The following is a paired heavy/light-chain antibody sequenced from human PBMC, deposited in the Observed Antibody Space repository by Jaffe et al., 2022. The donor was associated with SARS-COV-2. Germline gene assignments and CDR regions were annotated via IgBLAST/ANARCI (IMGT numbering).Heavy chain of an antibody. J-gene: IGHJ4*02. Sequence: EVQLVESGGGLVQPGGSLRLSCAASGFTFSNYQMSWVRQAPGKGLEWVAKIKQHGSEKFYVDSVKGRFTISRDDPKNSLHLQMDDVRAEDTAVYYCARDWGDTEAAGDYWGQGTLVTVSS. V-gene: IGHV3-7*01. D-gene: IGHD6-13*01. CDR1: GFTFSNYQ. CDR2: IKQHGSEK. CDR3: ARDWGDTEAAGDY.
Light chain of an antibody. CDR2: KAS. CDR3: QQYIGHSRT. Sequence: DIQMTQSPSTLSASVGDRVTITCRASQSISSWLAWYQQKPGKAPRLLIYKASGLQSGVPSRFSGSGSGTEFTLTISSLQPDDFATYYCQQYIGHSRTFGQGTNVEIK. CDR1: QSISSW. J-gene: IGKJ1*01. V-gene: IGKV1-5*03.